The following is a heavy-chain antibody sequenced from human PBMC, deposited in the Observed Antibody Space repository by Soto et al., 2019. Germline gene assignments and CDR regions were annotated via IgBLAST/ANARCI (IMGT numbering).Heavy chain of an antibody. CDR2: SSSSGSTI. D-gene: IGHD3-9*01. J-gene: IGHJ3*02. V-gene: IGHV3-11*01. Sequence: GGSLRLTCATSGCTFSDYYMSWNRQETGKGLEWVSYSSSSGSTIYYADSVKGRFTISRDNAKNSLYLQMNSLRAEDTAVYYCARDFDILTANAFDIWGQGTMVTVS. CDR1: GCTFSDYY. CDR3: ARDFDILTANAFDI.